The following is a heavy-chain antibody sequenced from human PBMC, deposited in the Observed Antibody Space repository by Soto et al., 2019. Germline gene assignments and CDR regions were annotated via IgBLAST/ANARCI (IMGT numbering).Heavy chain of an antibody. Sequence: SVKVSCKASGYTFSDYYIHWVRQAPGQGLEWMGWINPNSGGTKYAPKFQGGVTMTRDTSITTACMELSRLRSGDTAVYYCAREPATAKPEGVDFWGQGTLVTVSS. J-gene: IGHJ4*02. CDR2: INPNSGGT. V-gene: IGHV1-2*02. D-gene: IGHD1-1*01. CDR3: AREPATAKPEGVDF. CDR1: GYTFSDYY.